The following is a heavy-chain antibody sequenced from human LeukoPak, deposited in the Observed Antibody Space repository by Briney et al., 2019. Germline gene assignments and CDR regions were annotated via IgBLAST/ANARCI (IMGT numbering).Heavy chain of an antibody. CDR1: GGIFSSYA. V-gene: IGHV1-8*02. Sequence: ASVKVSCKASGGIFSSYAISWVRQAPGQGLEWMGWMNPNSGNTGYVQKFQGRVIMTRDTSISTADMELSSLTSEDTAVYFCARDRVGVGGNGWENWAQGTLVTVS. D-gene: IGHD6-19*01. CDR2: MNPNSGNT. CDR3: ARDRVGVGGNGWEN. J-gene: IGHJ4*02.